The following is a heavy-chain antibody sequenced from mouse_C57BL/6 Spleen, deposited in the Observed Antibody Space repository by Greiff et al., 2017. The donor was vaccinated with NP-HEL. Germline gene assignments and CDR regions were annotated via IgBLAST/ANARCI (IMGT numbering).Heavy chain of an antibody. V-gene: IGHV2-6-1*01. CDR3: ARHGGNAMDY. CDR2: IWSDGST. Sequence: QVQLKESGPGLVAPSQSLTIPCTVSGFSLTSYGVHWVRQPPGKGLEWLVVIWSDGSTTYNSALKSRLSISKDNSKSQVFLKMNSLQTNDTAMYYCARHGGNAMDYWGQGTSVTVSS. CDR1: GFSLTSYG. J-gene: IGHJ4*01.